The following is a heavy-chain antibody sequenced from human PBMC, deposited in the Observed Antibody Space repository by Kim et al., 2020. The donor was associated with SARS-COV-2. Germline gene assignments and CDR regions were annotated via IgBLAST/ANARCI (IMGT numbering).Heavy chain of an antibody. CDR2: ISWDGGST. D-gene: IGHD6-13*01. CDR1: GFTFDDYT. V-gene: IGHV3-43*01. Sequence: GGSLRLSCAASGFTFDDYTMHWVRQAPGKGLEWVSLISWDGGSTYYADSVKGRFTISRDNSKNSLYLQMNSLRTEDTALYYCAKDRPYSRKTPTGGDGMDVWGQGTTVTVSS. CDR3: AKDRPYSRKTPTGGDGMDV. J-gene: IGHJ6*02.